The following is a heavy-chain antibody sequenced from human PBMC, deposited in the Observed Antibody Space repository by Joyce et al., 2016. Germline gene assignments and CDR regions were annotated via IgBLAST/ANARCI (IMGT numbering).Heavy chain of an antibody. J-gene: IGHJ3*02. CDR2: INPYSGGT. D-gene: IGHD2-15*01. V-gene: IGHV1-2*05. Sequence: QEQLVQSGAEVKKPGASVKVSCKASGYTFTGYYLHWVRQAAGQGREWMGQINPYSGGTNYGQKVQGRGTMTTDTSLSTAYMEVSSLTPDDTVVYYCARGGGGYHDAFDIWGQGTMVIVSS. CDR1: GYTFTGYY. CDR3: ARGGGGYHDAFDI.